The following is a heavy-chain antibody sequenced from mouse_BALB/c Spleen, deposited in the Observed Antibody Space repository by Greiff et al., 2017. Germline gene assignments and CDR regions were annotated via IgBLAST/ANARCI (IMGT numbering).Heavy chain of an antibody. CDR2: ISDGGSYT. V-gene: IGHV5-4*02. J-gene: IGHJ4*01. D-gene: IGHD2-14*01. CDR3: ARRVRHYYAMDY. Sequence: EVKVVESGGGLVKPGGSLKLSCAASGFTFSDYYMYWVRQTPEKRLEWVATISDGGSYTYYPDSVKGRFTISRDNAKNNLYLQMSSLKSEDTAMYYCARRVRHYYAMDYWGQGTSVTVSS. CDR1: GFTFSDYY.